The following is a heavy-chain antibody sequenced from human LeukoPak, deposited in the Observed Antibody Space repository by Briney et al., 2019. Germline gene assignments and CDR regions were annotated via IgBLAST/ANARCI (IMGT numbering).Heavy chain of an antibody. J-gene: IGHJ5*02. CDR2: IYWDDDK. Sequence: ESGPTLVKPTQTLTLTCTFSGFSLSTSGVGVGWIRQPPGKALEWLALIYWDDDKRYSLSLKSRLTITKDTSKNQVVLTMTNMDPVDTATYYCAHSVGDYDILTGYSGWFDPWGQGTLVTVSS. CDR1: GFSLSTSGVG. CDR3: AHSVGDYDILTGYSGWFDP. D-gene: IGHD3-9*01. V-gene: IGHV2-5*02.